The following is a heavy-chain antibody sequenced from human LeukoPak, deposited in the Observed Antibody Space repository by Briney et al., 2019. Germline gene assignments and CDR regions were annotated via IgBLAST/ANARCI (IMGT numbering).Heavy chain of an antibody. V-gene: IGHV4-61*10. J-gene: IGHJ4*02. CDR3: ARLKVAYSSSWYYFDY. CDR2: INHSGST. Sequence: PSETLSLTCTVSGGSISSDRYSWSWIRQPAGKGLEWIGEINHSGSTNYNPSLKSRVTISIDTSKNQFFLKMNSVTAADTAVYYCARLKVAYSSSWYYFDYWGQGTLVTVSS. CDR1: GGSISSDRYS. D-gene: IGHD6-13*01.